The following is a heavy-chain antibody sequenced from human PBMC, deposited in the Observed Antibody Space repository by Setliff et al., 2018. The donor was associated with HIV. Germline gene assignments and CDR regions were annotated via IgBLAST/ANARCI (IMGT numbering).Heavy chain of an antibody. CDR1: GGSISTHY. CDR3: ARAPGGGYGHAFDV. D-gene: IGHD5-12*01. J-gene: IGHJ3*01. V-gene: IGHV4-59*11. Sequence: SETLSLTCTVSGGSISTHYWNWIRQPPGKGLEWIGNIYNSGSTKYNPSLKSRVTLSVDTSKNQFSLKLSSVTAADTAVYYCARAPGGGYGHAFDVWGQGTMVTVSS. CDR2: IYNSGST.